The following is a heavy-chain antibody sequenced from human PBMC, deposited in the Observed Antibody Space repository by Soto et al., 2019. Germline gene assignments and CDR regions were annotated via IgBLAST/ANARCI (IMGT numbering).Heavy chain of an antibody. CDR3: ASKFGELLADAFGI. CDR2: IYHSGST. D-gene: IGHD3-10*01. J-gene: IGHJ3*02. CDR1: GGSMISYY. V-gene: IGHV4-59*12. Sequence: SETLSLTCTVSGGSMISYYWSWIWQPPGRGLEWIGFIYHSGSTNYNPSLKSRVTISVDKSKNQFSLKLSSVTAADTAVYYCASKFGELLADAFGIWGQGTMVTVSS.